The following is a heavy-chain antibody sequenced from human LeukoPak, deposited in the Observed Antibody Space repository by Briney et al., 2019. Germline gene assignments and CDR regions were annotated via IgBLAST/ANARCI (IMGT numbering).Heavy chain of an antibody. J-gene: IGHJ5*02. V-gene: IGHV4-61*02. CDR1: GGSISSGSYY. CDR2: IYTSGST. CDR3: ARGLLYSSGWYWFDP. Sequence: SQTLSLTCTVSGGSISSGSYYWSWIRQLAGKGLEWIGRIYTSGSTNYNPSLKSRVTISVDTSKNQFSLKLSSVTAADTAVYYCARGLLYSSGWYWFDPWGQGTLVTVSS. D-gene: IGHD6-19*01.